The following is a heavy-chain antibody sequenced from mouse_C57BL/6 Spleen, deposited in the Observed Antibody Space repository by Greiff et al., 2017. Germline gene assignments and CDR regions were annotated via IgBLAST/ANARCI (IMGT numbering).Heavy chain of an antibody. V-gene: IGHV1-69*01. J-gene: IGHJ3*01. CDR2: IDPSDSYT. CDR1: GYTFTSYW. Sequence: QVQLQQPGAELVMPGASVKLSCKASGYTFTSYWMHWVKQRPGQGLEWIGEIDPSDSYTNYNQKFKGKSTLTVDKSSSTAYMQLSSLTSDDSSVYYCARGSPTWFAYWGQGTLVTVSA. CDR3: ARGSPTWFAY.